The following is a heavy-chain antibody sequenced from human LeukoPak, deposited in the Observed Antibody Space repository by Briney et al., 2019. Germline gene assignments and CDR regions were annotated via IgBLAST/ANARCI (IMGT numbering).Heavy chain of an antibody. J-gene: IGHJ4*02. Sequence: GASVKVSRNASGYTFTGYYMHWVRQAPGQGLERMGWINPNSGGTNYAQKFQARVTMTRDTSISTAYMELSRLRSDDTAVYYCARDYYDSSGNLGYWGQGTLVTVSS. V-gene: IGHV1-2*02. CDR3: ARDYYDSSGNLGY. CDR1: GYTFTGYY. CDR2: INPNSGGT. D-gene: IGHD3-22*01.